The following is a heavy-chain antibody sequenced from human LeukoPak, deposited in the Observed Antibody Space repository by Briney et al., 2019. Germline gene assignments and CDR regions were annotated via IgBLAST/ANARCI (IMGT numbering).Heavy chain of an antibody. D-gene: IGHD2-2*01. CDR3: ARTDCSSTSCYASGFDY. CDR2: INHSGST. Sequence: PSETLSLTCAVYGGSFSEYYWSWIRQPPGKGLEWIGEINHSGSTNYNPSLKSRVTISVDTSKNQFSLKLNSVTAADTAVYYCARTDCSSTSCYASGFDYWGQGTLVSVSS. V-gene: IGHV4-34*01. CDR1: GGSFSEYY. J-gene: IGHJ4*02.